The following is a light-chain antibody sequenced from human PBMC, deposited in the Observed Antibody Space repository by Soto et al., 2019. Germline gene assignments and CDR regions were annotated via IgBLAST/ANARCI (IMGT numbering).Light chain of an antibody. V-gene: IGKV3-20*01. CDR1: QSVRSNY. CDR2: GAS. Sequence: EIVLTQSPGTLSLSSGERATRSCRASQSVRSNYLAWYQQKPGQAPRLLIYGASSRATGIPDRFGGSGSGTDFTLTISRLEPEDFAVYYCQQYASSPLTFGGGTKVEIK. J-gene: IGKJ4*01. CDR3: QQYASSPLT.